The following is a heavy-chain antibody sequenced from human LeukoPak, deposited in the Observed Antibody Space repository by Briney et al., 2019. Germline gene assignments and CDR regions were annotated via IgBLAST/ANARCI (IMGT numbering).Heavy chain of an antibody. CDR1: GGSISSGSYY. CDR2: IYTSGST. D-gene: IGHD2-8*01. J-gene: IGHJ4*02. V-gene: IGHV4-61*02. Sequence: SETLSLTCTVSGGSISSGSYYWSWIRQPAGKGLEWIGRIYTSGSTNYNPSLKSRVTISVDTSKNQFSLKLSSVTAADTAVYYCARDRCTNGVCYNDYWGQGTLVTVSS. CDR3: ARDRCTNGVCYNDY.